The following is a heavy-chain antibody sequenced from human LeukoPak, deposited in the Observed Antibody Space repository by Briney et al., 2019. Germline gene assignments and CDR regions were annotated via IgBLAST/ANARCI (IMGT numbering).Heavy chain of an antibody. CDR3: ARLGYDYALY. J-gene: IGHJ1*01. V-gene: IGHV4-59*08. CDR2: IYYSGST. D-gene: IGHD3-16*01. Sequence: SETLSLTCTVSGGSISSYYWSWIRQPPGKGLEWLGYIYYSGSTNYNPSLKSRVTISVDTSKNQFSLKLSSVTAADTAVYYCARLGYDYALYWGQGTLVTVSS. CDR1: GGSISSYY.